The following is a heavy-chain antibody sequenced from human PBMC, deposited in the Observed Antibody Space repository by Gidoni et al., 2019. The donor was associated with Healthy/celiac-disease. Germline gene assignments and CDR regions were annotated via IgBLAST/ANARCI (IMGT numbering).Heavy chain of an antibody. CDR3: AKGHGIAVAGSLDY. V-gene: IGHV3-43*01. D-gene: IGHD6-19*01. CDR1: GFTFDDYT. CDR2: ISWDGGST. Sequence: EVQLVASGGVVVQPGGSLRLPCAASGFTFDDYTMHWVRQAPGKGLEWVSLISWDGGSTYYADSVKGRFTISRDNSKNSLYLQMNSLRTEDTALYYCAKGHGIAVAGSLDYWGQGTLVTVSS. J-gene: IGHJ4*02.